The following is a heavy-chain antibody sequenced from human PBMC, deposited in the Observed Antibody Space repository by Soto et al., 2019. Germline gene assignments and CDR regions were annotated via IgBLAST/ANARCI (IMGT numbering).Heavy chain of an antibody. Sequence: GGSLRLSCAASGFTFSDYYMSWIRQAPGKGLEWVSYISSSGSTIYYADSVKGRFTISRDNAKNSLYLQMNSLRAEDTAVYYCARWIAFTMIVVVITPGLDYWGQGTLVTGSS. CDR3: ARWIAFTMIVVVITPGLDY. V-gene: IGHV3-11*01. D-gene: IGHD3-22*01. CDR2: ISSSGSTI. J-gene: IGHJ4*02. CDR1: GFTFSDYY.